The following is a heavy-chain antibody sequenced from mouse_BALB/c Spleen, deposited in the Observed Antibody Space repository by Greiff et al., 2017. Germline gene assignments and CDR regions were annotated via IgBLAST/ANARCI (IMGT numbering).Heavy chain of an antibody. J-gene: IGHJ2*01. CDR3: ARTGTGDFDY. V-gene: IGHV14-3*02. CDR1: GFNIKDTY. D-gene: IGHD4-1*01. Sequence: EVKLVESGAELVKPGASVKLSCTASGFNIKDTYMHWVKQRPEQGLEWIGRIDPANGNTKYDPKFQGKATITADTSSNTAYLQLSSLTSEDTAVYYCARTGTGDFDYWGQGTTLTVSS. CDR2: IDPANGNT.